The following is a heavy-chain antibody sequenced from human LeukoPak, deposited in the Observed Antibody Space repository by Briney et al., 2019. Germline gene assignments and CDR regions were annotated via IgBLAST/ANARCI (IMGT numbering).Heavy chain of an antibody. Sequence: SETLSLTCTVSGYSISSGYYWGWIRQPPGKGLEWIGSIYHSGSTYYNPSLKSRVTISVDTSKNQFSLKLSSVTAADTAVYYCARAVSGYYYGMDVWGQGTTVTVSS. CDR1: GYSISSGYY. D-gene: IGHD1-14*01. V-gene: IGHV4-38-2*02. CDR2: IYHSGST. J-gene: IGHJ6*02. CDR3: ARAVSGYYYGMDV.